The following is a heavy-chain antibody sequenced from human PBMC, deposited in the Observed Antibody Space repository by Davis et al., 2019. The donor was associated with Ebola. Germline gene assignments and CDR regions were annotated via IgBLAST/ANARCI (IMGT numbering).Heavy chain of an antibody. D-gene: IGHD2-21*01. Sequence: ASVKVSCKTSGCTFSDFYVHWVRQAPGQGLEWMGMINPGAGGTTYAQKFQGRVTVTRDTSTSTVYMELNSLRFEDTAVYYCAREVIGHDYWGQGTLVSVSS. CDR2: INPGAGGT. J-gene: IGHJ4*02. CDR1: GCTFSDFY. V-gene: IGHV1-46*01. CDR3: AREVIGHDY.